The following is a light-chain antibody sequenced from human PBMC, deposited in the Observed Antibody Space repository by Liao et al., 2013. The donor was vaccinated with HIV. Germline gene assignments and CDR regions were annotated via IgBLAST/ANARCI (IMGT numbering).Light chain of an antibody. J-gene: IGLJ1*01. CDR3: QVWDSGSENYV. CDR1: NIGGKS. V-gene: IGLV3-21*04. Sequence: SYVLPQPPSVSVAPGKTARITCGGNNIGGKSVHWYQQRPGQAPVVVIFYNNDRPSGIPERFSGSNSGNTATLTISRVEVGDEADYYCQVWDSGSENYVFGTGTKVTVL. CDR2: YNN.